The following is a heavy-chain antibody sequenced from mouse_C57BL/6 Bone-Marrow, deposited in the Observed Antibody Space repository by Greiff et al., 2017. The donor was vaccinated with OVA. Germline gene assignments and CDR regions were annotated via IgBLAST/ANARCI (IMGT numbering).Heavy chain of an antibody. CDR1: GYSITSGYY. Sequence: VQLKESGPGLVKPSQSLSLTCSVTGYSITSGYYWNWIRQFPGNKLEWMGYISYDGSNNYNPSLKNRISITRDTSKNQFFLKLNSVTTEDTATYYCARDRTAQAPWFAYWGQGTLVTVSA. D-gene: IGHD3-2*02. CDR2: ISYDGSN. V-gene: IGHV3-6*01. CDR3: ARDRTAQAPWFAY. J-gene: IGHJ3*01.